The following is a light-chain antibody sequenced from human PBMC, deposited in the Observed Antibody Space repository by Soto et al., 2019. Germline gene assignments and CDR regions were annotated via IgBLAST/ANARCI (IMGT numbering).Light chain of an antibody. CDR2: GAS. V-gene: IGKV3-20*01. J-gene: IGKJ3*01. Sequence: EIVLTQSPGTLSLSPGERATLSCRASQSVSSSYLAWYQQKPGQAPRLLIYGASSRAPGIPDRFSGSGSGTDVSLTISRLDPDDYAVYYGQQYGSSPPFTFGPGTKVDIE. CDR1: QSVSSSY. CDR3: QQYGSSPPFT.